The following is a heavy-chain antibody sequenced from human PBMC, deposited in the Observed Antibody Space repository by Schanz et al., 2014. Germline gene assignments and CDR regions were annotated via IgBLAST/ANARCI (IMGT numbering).Heavy chain of an antibody. V-gene: IGHV3-11*01. CDR3: AKVAPAATYLDS. J-gene: IGHJ4*02. CDR1: GFTFSTYY. Sequence: QVQLVESGGGVVQPGRSLRLSCAASGFTFSTYYMNWVRQAPGKGLEWVSDISDSGDSTHYADSVKGRFTISRDNAKNSLFLQMNSLSAEDTAVYYCAKVAPAATYLDSWGLGTLVTVSS. CDR2: ISDSGDST. D-gene: IGHD2-2*01.